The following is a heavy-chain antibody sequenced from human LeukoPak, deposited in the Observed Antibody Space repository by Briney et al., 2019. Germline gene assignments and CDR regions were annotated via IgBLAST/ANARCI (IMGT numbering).Heavy chain of an antibody. D-gene: IGHD4-23*01. V-gene: IGHV3-21*01. CDR1: GFTFSNYN. J-gene: IGHJ4*02. CDR2: ISSSSTYI. Sequence: GGSLRLSCAASGFTFSNYNMNWVRQAPGKGLEWVSSISSSSTYIYYADSVQGRFTISRDNAKNSLYLQMNSLRAEETAVYYCARGRHFGGNSLVTFDYWGPGTLVTVSS. CDR3: ARGRHFGGNSLVTFDY.